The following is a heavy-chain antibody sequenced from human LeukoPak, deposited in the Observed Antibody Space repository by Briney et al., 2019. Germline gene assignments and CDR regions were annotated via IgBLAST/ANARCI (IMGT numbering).Heavy chain of an antibody. D-gene: IGHD5-18*01. V-gene: IGHV3-9*03. CDR1: GFTFDDYA. CDR2: ISWNSGSI. Sequence: GGSLRLSCAASGFTFDDYAMHWVRQAPGKGLEWVSGISWNSGSIGYADSVKGRFTISRDNAKNSLYLQMNSLRAEDMALYYCAKAQAFKVDTATLDYWGQGTLVTVSS. J-gene: IGHJ4*02. CDR3: AKAQAFKVDTATLDY.